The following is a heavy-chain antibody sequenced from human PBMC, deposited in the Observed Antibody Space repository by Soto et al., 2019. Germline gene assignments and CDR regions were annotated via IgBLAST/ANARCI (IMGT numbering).Heavy chain of an antibody. CDR3: ARDQLILPAHDFFYGSDV. V-gene: IGHV3-7*03. J-gene: IGHJ6*02. CDR2: IPQEGSDG. D-gene: IGHD2-21*02. Sequence: GGYLRLSCEVSGFTLSMYSMTWVRQAPGKGLEWVAKIPQEGSDGHYVDSVKGRFTISRDNAKNSVYLQMDSLRAEDTAVYYCARDQLILPAHDFFYGSDVWGQGAKVSV. CDR1: GFTLSMYS.